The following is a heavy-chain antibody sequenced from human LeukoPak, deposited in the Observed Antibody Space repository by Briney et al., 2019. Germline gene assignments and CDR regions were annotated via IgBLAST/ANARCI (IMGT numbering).Heavy chain of an antibody. CDR1: GYSFTNYL. J-gene: IGHJ5*02. CDR2: IYPGDSDT. D-gene: IGHD1-14*01. Sequence: GESLKISCKGSGYSFTNYLIGWVRHMPGKGLEWMGIIYPGDSDTRYSPSFQGQVTISADKSISTAYLQWSSLKASDTAIYYCAGLTGDWFDPWGQGTLVTVSS. CDR3: AGLTGDWFDP. V-gene: IGHV5-51*01.